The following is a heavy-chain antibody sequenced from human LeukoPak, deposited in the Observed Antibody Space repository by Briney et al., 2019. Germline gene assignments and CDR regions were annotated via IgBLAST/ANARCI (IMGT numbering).Heavy chain of an antibody. CDR2: IYTSGST. D-gene: IGHD3-10*01. V-gene: IGHV4-4*07. J-gene: IGHJ4*02. CDR1: GGSISSYY. Sequence: PSETLSLTCTVSGGSISSYYWSWIRQAAGKGLEWIGRIYTSGSTNYNPSLKRRVTMSVDTSKNQFSLKLSSVTAADTAVYYCARASTMVRGVHFDYWGQGTLVTVSS. CDR3: ARASTMVRGVHFDY.